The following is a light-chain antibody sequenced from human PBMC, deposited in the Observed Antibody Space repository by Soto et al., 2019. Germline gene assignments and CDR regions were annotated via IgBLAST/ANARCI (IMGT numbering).Light chain of an antibody. V-gene: IGKV1D-13*01. CDR2: DAS. J-gene: IGKJ2*01. Sequence: AIQLTQAPSSLSASVGARVTISCRTSQDISSALAWYQQRPGKPPKLLLSDASSLESGVPSRFSGSGSGTGFTLTISSLQPEDVATYYCQQFNDFPGTFGQGTTLEIK. CDR3: QQFNDFPGT. CDR1: QDISSA.